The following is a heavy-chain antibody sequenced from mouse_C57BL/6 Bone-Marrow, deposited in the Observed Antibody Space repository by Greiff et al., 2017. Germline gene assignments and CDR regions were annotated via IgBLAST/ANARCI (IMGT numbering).Heavy chain of an antibody. CDR2: INPSSGGT. Sequence: VQLQQPGPELVKPGASVKISCKASGYSFTGYYMNWVKQSPEKSLEWIGEINPSSGGTTYNQKFKAKATLTVDKSSSTAYMQLKSLPSEDSAVYYCARSIFDYYCSSSCYFDFWGTGTTVTVSS. CDR1: GYSFTGYY. D-gene: IGHD1-1*01. V-gene: IGHV1-42*01. J-gene: IGHJ1*03. CDR3: ARSIFDYYCSSSCYFDF.